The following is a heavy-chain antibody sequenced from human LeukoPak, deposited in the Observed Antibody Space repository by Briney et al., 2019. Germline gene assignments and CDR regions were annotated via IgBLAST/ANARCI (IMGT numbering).Heavy chain of an antibody. CDR3: ARNARGPGDF. V-gene: IGHV3-7*01. Sequence: GGSLRLSCAASGLTFSTYWMNGIRQAPGKGLEWVANIKQDGSEKYYVDSVKGRFTISRDNAKKLVYLQMNSLRAEDTAIYYCARNARGPGDFWGQGTVVTVSS. J-gene: IGHJ4*02. D-gene: IGHD2-2*01. CDR1: GLTFSTYW. CDR2: IKQDGSEK.